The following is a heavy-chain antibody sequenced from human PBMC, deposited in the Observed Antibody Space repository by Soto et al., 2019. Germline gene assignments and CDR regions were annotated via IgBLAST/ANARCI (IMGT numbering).Heavy chain of an antibody. J-gene: IGHJ5*02. CDR1: GGSISSGGYY. Sequence: SISSGVSGGSISSGGYYWGWIRQPPGKGLEWIATIYYNGATYYNPSLKSRVTISIDTSENQFSLKLSSVTAADTAVYYCARGTYCSGGYCYGGSAHWFDPWGQGTLVTVSS. CDR3: ARGTYCSGGYCYGGSAHWFDP. V-gene: IGHV4-39*01. D-gene: IGHD2-15*01. CDR2: IYYNGAT.